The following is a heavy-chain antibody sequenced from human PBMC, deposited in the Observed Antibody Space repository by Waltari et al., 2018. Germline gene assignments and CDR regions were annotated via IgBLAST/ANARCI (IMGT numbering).Heavy chain of an antibody. V-gene: IGHV1-24*01. CDR1: GYHLSDLT. Sequence: QVQLVQSGAEAKKPRASVRVACKYYGYHLSDLTLHCVRQTAGKGLEWTGGFDPEDGETIYAQKFQGRVTMTEDTSTDTAYMELSSLRSEDTAVYYCATARYCSSTSCYAHDYWGQGTLVTVSS. CDR2: FDPEDGET. D-gene: IGHD2-2*01. CDR3: ATARYCSSTSCYAHDY. J-gene: IGHJ4*02.